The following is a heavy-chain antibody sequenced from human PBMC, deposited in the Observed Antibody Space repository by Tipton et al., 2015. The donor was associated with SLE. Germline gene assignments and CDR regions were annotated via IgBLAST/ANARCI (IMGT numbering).Heavy chain of an antibody. J-gene: IGHJ4*02. CDR1: GFTFDDYA. D-gene: IGHD2-15*01. Sequence: RSLRLSCAASGFTFDDYAMHWVRQAPGKGLEWVSGISWNSGSIDYADSVKGRFTISRDNGKNSLYLQMNSLRAEDTALYYCAKDGGYCSGDTCYYFDSWGQGTLVTVSS. CDR3: AKDGGYCSGDTCYYFDS. CDR2: ISWNSGSI. V-gene: IGHV3-9*01.